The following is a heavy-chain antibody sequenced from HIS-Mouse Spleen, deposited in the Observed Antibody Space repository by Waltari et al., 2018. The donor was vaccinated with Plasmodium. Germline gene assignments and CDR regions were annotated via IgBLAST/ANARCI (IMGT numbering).Heavy chain of an antibody. Sequence: QVQLVQSGAEVKKPGASVKVSCKASGYTFTSYGISWVRPAPGQGLEWMGWISDYNGNTKSARKLQGRVTMPTDTATSTAYMELRSLGSDDTAVYYCARLLPWVHGHFDYWGQGTLVTVSS. CDR2: ISDYNGNT. V-gene: IGHV1-18*01. CDR3: ARLLPWVHGHFDY. CDR1: GYTFTSYG. D-gene: IGHD1-26*01. J-gene: IGHJ4*02.